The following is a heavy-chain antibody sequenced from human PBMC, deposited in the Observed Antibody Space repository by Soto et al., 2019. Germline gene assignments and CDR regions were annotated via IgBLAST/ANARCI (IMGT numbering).Heavy chain of an antibody. Sequence: PSETLSLTCTVSGGSISSYYWSWIRQPPGKGLEWIGYIYYSGSTNYNPSLKSRVTISVDTSKNQFSLKLSSVTAADTAVYYCEREGGAARTPDYWGQGTLVTVSS. CDR1: GGSISSYY. J-gene: IGHJ4*02. V-gene: IGHV4-59*01. CDR3: EREGGAARTPDY. D-gene: IGHD6-6*01. CDR2: IYYSGST.